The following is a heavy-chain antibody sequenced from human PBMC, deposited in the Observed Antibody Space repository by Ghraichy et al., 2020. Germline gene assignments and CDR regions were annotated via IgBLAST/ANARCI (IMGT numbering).Heavy chain of an antibody. Sequence: GESLNISCAASGFTFSSYGMAWVRQAPGKGLDWVSAISGTGADTYYGDSVKGRFTISRDNSKKTLYLQMNSLRAEDTAIYYCAKDRATMVRGGFDYWGQGALVTVSS. CDR1: GFTFSSYG. D-gene: IGHD3-10*01. V-gene: IGHV3-23*01. J-gene: IGHJ4*02. CDR3: AKDRATMVRGGFDY. CDR2: ISGTGADT.